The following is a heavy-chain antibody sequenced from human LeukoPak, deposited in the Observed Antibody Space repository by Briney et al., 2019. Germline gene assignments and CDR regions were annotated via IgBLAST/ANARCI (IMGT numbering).Heavy chain of an antibody. D-gene: IGHD5-24*01. J-gene: IGHJ4*02. CDR2: IYYSGST. CDR3: ARERDESFYFDY. V-gene: IGHV4-59*01. Sequence: SETLSLTCTVSGGSISSYYWSWIRQPPGKGLEWIGYIYYSGSTNYNPSLKSRVTISVDTSKNQFSLKLSSVTAADTAVYYCARERDESFYFDYWGQGTLVTVSS. CDR1: GGSISSYY.